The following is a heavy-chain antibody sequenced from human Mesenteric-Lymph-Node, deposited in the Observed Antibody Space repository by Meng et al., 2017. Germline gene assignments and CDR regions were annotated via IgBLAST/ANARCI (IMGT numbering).Heavy chain of an antibody. Sequence: QVQRHESGPGLGRPSQTLSLTCTVSGGSISSGGYYWSWIRQHPGKGLEWIGYIHDSGSTYYNPSLKSRVTISADTSKNQFSLKLSSVTAADTAVYYCARVAAAGNEWFDPWGQGTLVTVSS. J-gene: IGHJ5*02. CDR1: GGSISSGGYY. CDR3: ARVAAAGNEWFDP. CDR2: IHDSGST. D-gene: IGHD6-13*01. V-gene: IGHV4-31*03.